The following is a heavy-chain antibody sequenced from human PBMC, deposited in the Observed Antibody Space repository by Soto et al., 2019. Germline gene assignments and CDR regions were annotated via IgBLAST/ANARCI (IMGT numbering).Heavy chain of an antibody. J-gene: IGHJ6*02. V-gene: IGHV1-2*04. CDR3: ARMVDKDRDEYYYYGMDV. Sequence: ASVKVSCKASGYTFTGYYMHWVRQAPGQGLEWMGWINPNSGGTNYAQKFQGWVTMTRDTSISTAYMELSRLRSDDTAVYYCARMVDKDRDEYYYYGMDVWGQGTTVTVSS. D-gene: IGHD5-12*01. CDR2: INPNSGGT. CDR1: GYTFTGYY.